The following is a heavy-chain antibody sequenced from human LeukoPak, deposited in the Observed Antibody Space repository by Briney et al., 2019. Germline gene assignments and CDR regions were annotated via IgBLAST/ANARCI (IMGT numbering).Heavy chain of an antibody. CDR2: IYYSDSGQM. V-gene: IGHV4-39*01. CDR3: ARRPPALGAFDI. J-gene: IGHJ3*02. Sequence: PSETLSLTCTVSGGSISGSSCYWGWIRQSPGRGLEWIGSIYYSDSGQMFYNPSLKSRVTMSADTSKDQFSLRVTSVTAADTAMYYCARRPPALGAFDIWGQGAMVSVSS. CDR1: GGSISGSSCY.